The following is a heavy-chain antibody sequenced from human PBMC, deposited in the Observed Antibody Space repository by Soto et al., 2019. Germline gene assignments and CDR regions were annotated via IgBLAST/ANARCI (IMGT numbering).Heavy chain of an antibody. D-gene: IGHD3-10*01. J-gene: IGHJ4*02. CDR3: VRGGHGSGSYLGSY. V-gene: IGHV3-7*03. CDR1: GFTFTTYW. Sequence: EVQLVESGGGLAQPGGSLRLSCVASGFTFTTYWMSWVRQAPGKGLEWVANIRQVGGAQYYVDSVKGRFTISRDNAKNSVYLQMDSLRAEDTAVYYCVRGGHGSGSYLGSYWGQGILVTVSS. CDR2: IRQVGGAQ.